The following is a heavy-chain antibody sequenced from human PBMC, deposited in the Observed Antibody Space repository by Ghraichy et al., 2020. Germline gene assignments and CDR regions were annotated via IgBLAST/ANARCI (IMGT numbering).Heavy chain of an antibody. Sequence: GGSLRLSCAASGFTFSTYWMNWVRQAPGKGLEWVANIKQDGSEKYYVDSVKGRFTISRDNAKNSLYLQMNSLRAEDTAVYYCARGLIVIGGWFDSWGQGTLVTVSS. J-gene: IGHJ5*01. CDR3: ARGLIVIGGWFDS. V-gene: IGHV3-7*04. CDR1: GFTFSTYW. CDR2: IKQDGSEK. D-gene: IGHD2/OR15-2a*01.